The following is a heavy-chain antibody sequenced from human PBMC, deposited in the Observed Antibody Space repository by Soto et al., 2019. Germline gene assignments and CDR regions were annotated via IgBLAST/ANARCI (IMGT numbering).Heavy chain of an antibody. Sequence: GSVKVSCKASGYPFTGYYMHLVRQAPGQGLEWMGWINPNSGGTNYAQKFQGRVTMTRDTSISTAYMELSRLRSDDTAVYYCARVPGIIYYGSGSYYKPFDYWGQGTMVTVSS. D-gene: IGHD3-10*01. V-gene: IGHV1-2*02. CDR2: INPNSGGT. J-gene: IGHJ4*02. CDR3: ARVPGIIYYGSGSYYKPFDY. CDR1: GYPFTGYY.